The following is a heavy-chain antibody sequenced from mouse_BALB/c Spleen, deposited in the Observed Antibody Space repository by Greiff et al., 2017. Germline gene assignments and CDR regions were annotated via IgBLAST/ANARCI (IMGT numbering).Heavy chain of an antibody. D-gene: IGHD2-10*02. V-gene: IGHV14-3*02. CDR3: ALYGNSYYYAMDY. Sequence: EVQLQQSGAELVKPGASVKLSCTASGFNIKDTYMHWVKQRPEQGLEWIGRIDPANGNTKYDPKFQGKATITADTSSNTAYLQLSSLTSEDTAVYYCALYGNSYYYAMDYWGQGTSVTVSS. J-gene: IGHJ4*01. CDR1: GFNIKDTY. CDR2: IDPANGNT.